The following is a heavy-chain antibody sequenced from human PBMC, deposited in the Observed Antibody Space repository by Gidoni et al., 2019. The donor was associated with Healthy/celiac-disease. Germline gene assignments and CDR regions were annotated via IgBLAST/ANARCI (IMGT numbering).Heavy chain of an antibody. J-gene: IGHJ6*02. V-gene: IGHV4-34*01. CDR2: INHSGST. D-gene: IGHD2-15*01. CDR1: GGSFSGYY. CDR3: ARGGLRVVPSRWVGKDYYYYYGMDV. Sequence: QVQLQQWGAGLLKPSETLSLTCAVYGGSFSGYYWSWLRMPPGKGLEWIGEINHSGSTNYNPSLKSRVTISVDTSKNQFSLKLSSVTAADTAVYYCARGGLRVVPSRWVGKDYYYYYGMDVWGQGTTVTVSS.